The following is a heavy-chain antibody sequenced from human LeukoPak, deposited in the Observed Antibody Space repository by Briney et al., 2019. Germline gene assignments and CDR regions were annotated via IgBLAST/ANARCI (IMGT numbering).Heavy chain of an antibody. J-gene: IGHJ3*02. Sequence: SETLSLTCTVSGGSISSHYWSWIRQPPGKGLEWIGYIYYSGSTNYNPSLKSRVTISVDTSKNQFSLKLSSVTAADTAVYYCARDLQYYDILTGYYALGAFDIWGQGTMVTVSS. CDR3: ARDLQYYDILTGYYALGAFDI. D-gene: IGHD3-9*01. V-gene: IGHV4-59*11. CDR2: IYYSGST. CDR1: GGSISSHY.